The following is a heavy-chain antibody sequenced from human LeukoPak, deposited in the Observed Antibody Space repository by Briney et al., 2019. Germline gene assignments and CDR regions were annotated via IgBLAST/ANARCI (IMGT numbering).Heavy chain of an antibody. V-gene: IGHV1-2*02. J-gene: IGHJ4*02. D-gene: IGHD3-3*01. Sequence: GASVRVSYEASGYTFTVDYMRWVRQAPGQGGGWMGWINPNRGGTNYAQKLQGRVTMTRATSISTAYMELSRLRSDDTAVYYCARGGQITYYDFWSGYHFDYWGQGTLVTVSS. CDR3: ARGGQITYYDFWSGYHFDY. CDR1: GYTFTVDY. CDR2: INPNRGGT.